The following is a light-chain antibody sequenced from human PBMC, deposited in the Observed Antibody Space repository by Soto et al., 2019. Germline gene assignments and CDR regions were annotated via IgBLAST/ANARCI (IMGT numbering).Light chain of an antibody. J-gene: IGKJ4*01. Sequence: EIVLTQSPDTLSLSPGERATLSCRASQSVSSNYLAWYQQIPGQAPRPLIYGASSRVPGIPDRFSGSGSGTDFTLTISSLQAEDVAVYYCQQYYSTPVTFGGGTKVEIK. CDR3: QQYYSTPVT. V-gene: IGKV3-20*01. CDR2: GAS. CDR1: QSVSSNY.